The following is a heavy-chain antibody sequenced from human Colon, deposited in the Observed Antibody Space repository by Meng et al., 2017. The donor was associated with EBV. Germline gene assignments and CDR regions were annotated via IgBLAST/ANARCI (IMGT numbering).Heavy chain of an antibody. CDR1: GGSFSGYY. CDR2: INHSGST. V-gene: IGHV4-34*01. CDR3: ARRTTVNLRSFDS. D-gene: IGHD4-17*01. J-gene: IGHJ4*02. Sequence: QLQQWGPGLLSPSETLSLASAVSGGSFSGYYWSWIRQAPGKGLEWIGEINHSGSTKFNPSLESRVSISVDTSENQVSLKLTSVTAADTAVYYCARRTTVNLRSFDSWGQGTLVTVSS.